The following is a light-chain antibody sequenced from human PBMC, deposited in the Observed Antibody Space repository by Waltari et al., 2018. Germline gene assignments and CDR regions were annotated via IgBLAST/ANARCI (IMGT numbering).Light chain of an antibody. CDR2: GAS. V-gene: IGKV3-20*01. CDR3: QHYVRLPAT. CDR1: QGVTRA. Sequence: EILLTQSPGNLSLSPGERATLSCRASQGVTRALPWYQQKPGQAPRLLIYGASNRATGIPDRFSGSGSGTDFSLTISRLEPEDFAVYYCQHYVRLPATFGQGTKVEIK. J-gene: IGKJ1*01.